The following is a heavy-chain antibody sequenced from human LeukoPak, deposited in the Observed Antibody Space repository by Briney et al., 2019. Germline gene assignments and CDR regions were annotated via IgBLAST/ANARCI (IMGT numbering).Heavy chain of an antibody. CDR3: ARAPYSSSWYLVYYFDY. CDR2: INPNSGGT. J-gene: IGHJ4*02. CDR1: GYTCTSYN. Sequence: ASVRVSCKASGYTCTSYNMHWVRQAPGQGLEWMGWINPNSGGTNYAQKFQGRVTMTRDTSISTAYMELSRLRSDDTAVYYCARAPYSSSWYLVYYFDYWGQGTLVTVSS. D-gene: IGHD6-13*01. V-gene: IGHV1-2*02.